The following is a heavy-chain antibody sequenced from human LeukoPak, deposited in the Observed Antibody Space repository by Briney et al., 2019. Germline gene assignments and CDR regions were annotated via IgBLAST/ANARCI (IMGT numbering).Heavy chain of an antibody. J-gene: IGHJ3*02. D-gene: IGHD3-10*01. CDR1: GGSISSGGYY. Sequence: SQTLSLTCTVSGGSISSGGYYWSWIRQHPGKGLEWIGYIYYSGSTYYNPSLKSRVTISVDASKNQFSLKLSSVTAADTAVYYCATTYYYGSGSYSNYAFDIWGQGTMVTVSS. CDR3: ATTYYYGSGSYSNYAFDI. V-gene: IGHV4-31*03. CDR2: IYYSGST.